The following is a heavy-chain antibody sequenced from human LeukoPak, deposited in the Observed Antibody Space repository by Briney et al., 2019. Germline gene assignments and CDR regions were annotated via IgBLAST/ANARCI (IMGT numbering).Heavy chain of an antibody. Sequence: ASVKVSCKASGYTFTSYGISWVRQAPGQGLEWMGWISAYNGNTYYIQRLQDRVTLTTDAPTDTAYMELTNLTSDDTATYFCARDARIGVAGSLGSDLWGQGTLVTVSS. CDR3: ARDARIGVAGSLGSDL. CDR2: ISAYNGNT. CDR1: GYTFTSYG. V-gene: IGHV1-18*01. J-gene: IGHJ5*02. D-gene: IGHD6-19*01.